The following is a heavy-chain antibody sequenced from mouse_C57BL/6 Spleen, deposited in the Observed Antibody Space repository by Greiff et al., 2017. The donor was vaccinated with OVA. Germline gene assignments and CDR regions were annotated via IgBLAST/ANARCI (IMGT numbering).Heavy chain of an antibody. CDR1: GFTFNTYA. D-gene: IGHD2-4*01. Sequence: EVNVVESGGGLVQPKGSLTLSCAASGFTFNTYAMHWVRQAPGKGLEWVARIRSKSSNYATYYADSVKDRFTISRDDSQSMLYLQMNNLKTEDTAMYYCVRGGAFDYARAMDDWGQGTSVTVSS. CDR2: IRSKSSNYAT. CDR3: VRGGAFDYARAMDD. J-gene: IGHJ4*01. V-gene: IGHV10-3*01.